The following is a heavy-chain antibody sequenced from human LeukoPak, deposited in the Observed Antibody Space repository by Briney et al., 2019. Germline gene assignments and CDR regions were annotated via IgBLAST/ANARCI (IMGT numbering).Heavy chain of an antibody. V-gene: IGHV4-34*01. CDR1: GGSFSGYY. CDR2: INHSGST. J-gene: IGHJ4*02. CDR3: ARAVSITMVRGVALPFDY. D-gene: IGHD3-10*01. Sequence: PSETLSLTCAVYGGSFSGYYWSRIRQPPGKGLEWIGEINHSGSTNYNPSLTSRVTISVDTSKNQFSLKLSSVTAADTAVYYCARAVSITMVRGVALPFDYWGQGTLVTVSS.